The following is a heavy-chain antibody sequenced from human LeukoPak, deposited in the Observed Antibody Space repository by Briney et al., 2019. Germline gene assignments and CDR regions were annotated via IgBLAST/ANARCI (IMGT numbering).Heavy chain of an antibody. J-gene: IGHJ4*02. CDR3: ARDGGGRDGYN. CDR2: IIPILGIA. CDR1: GGTFSSYA. V-gene: IGHV1-69*04. Sequence: ASVKVSCKASGGTFSSYAISWVRQAPGQGLEWMGRIIPILGIANYAQKFQGRVTITADKSTSTAYMELSSLRSEDTAVYYCARDGGGRDGYNWGQGTLVTVSS. D-gene: IGHD5-24*01.